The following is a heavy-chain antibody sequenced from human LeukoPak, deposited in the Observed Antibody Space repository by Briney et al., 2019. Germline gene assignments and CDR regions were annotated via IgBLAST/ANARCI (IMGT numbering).Heavy chain of an antibody. CDR2: INHSGST. Sequence: PSETLSLTCAVYGGSFSGYYWSWIRQPPGKGLEWIGEINHSGSTNYNPSLKSRVTISVDTSKNQFSLKLSSVTAAGTAVYYCARGTRSGYSYGYVRGFDYWGQGTLVTVSS. CDR3: ARGTRSGYSYGYVRGFDY. D-gene: IGHD5-18*01. CDR1: GGSFSGYY. J-gene: IGHJ4*02. V-gene: IGHV4-34*01.